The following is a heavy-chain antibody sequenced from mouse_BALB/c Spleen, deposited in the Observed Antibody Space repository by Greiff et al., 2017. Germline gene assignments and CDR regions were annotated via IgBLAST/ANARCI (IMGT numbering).Heavy chain of an antibody. Sequence: EVKLQESGPGLVKPSQSLSLTCTVTGYSITSDYAWNWIRQFPGNKLEWMGYISYSGSTSYNPSLKSRISITRDTSKNQFFLQLNSVTTEDTATYYCAREGTYDLDYWGQGTTLTVSS. CDR1: GYSITSDYA. CDR3: AREGTYDLDY. CDR2: ISYSGST. J-gene: IGHJ2*01. V-gene: IGHV3-2*02. D-gene: IGHD2-4*01.